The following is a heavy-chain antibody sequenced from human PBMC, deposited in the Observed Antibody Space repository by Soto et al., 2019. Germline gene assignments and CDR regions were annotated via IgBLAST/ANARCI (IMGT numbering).Heavy chain of an antibody. CDR2: IYSGGST. CDR1: GFTVSSNY. J-gene: IGHJ6*03. V-gene: IGHV3-66*01. D-gene: IGHD3-3*01. CDR3: ARGITIFGVVIAHYYYYMDV. Sequence: GGSLRLSCAASGFTVSSNYMSWVRQAPGKGLEWVSVIYSGGSTYYADSVKGRFTISRDNSKNTLYLQMNSLRAEDTAVYYCARGITIFGVVIAHYYYYMDVWGKGTTVTVSS.